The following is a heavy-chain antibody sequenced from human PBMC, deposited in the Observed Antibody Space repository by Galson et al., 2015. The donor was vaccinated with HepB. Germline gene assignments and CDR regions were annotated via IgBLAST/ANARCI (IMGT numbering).Heavy chain of an antibody. D-gene: IGHD1-26*01. CDR1: GFTFSGSA. V-gene: IGHV3-73*01. CDR3: TSRGKVGATTGSRDY. Sequence: SLRLSCAASGFTFSGSAMHWVRQASGKGLEWVGRIRSKANSYATAYAASVKGRFTISRDDSKNTAYLQMNSLKTEDTAVYYCTSRGKVGATTGSRDYWGQGTLVTVSS. CDR2: IRSKANSYAT. J-gene: IGHJ4*02.